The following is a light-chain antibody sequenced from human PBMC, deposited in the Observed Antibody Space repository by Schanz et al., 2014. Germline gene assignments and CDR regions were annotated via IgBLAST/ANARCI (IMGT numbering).Light chain of an antibody. V-gene: IGLV2-8*01. CDR2: EGN. CDR1: SSDVGSYNR. CDR3: SSSAGSNNVV. Sequence: QSVLTQPPSVSGSPGQSVTISCTGTSSDVGSYNRVSWYQQPPGTAPKLMIYEGNKRPSGVPDRFSGSKSGSTASLTVSGLQAEDEADYYCSSSAGSNNVVFGGGTKLTVL. J-gene: IGLJ2*01.